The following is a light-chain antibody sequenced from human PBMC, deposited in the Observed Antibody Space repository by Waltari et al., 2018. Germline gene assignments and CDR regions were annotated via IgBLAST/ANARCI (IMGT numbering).Light chain of an antibody. CDR2: DAS. Sequence: DIEMTQSPSTLSASVGDRVTITCRARQSISRWLAWYQQKPGKAPRLLIYDASTLESGVPSRFSGSGSGTEFTLTISSLQPDDFATYFCQQSWDAPRTFGQGTKVELK. CDR1: QSISRW. CDR3: QQSWDAPRT. J-gene: IGKJ1*01. V-gene: IGKV1-5*01.